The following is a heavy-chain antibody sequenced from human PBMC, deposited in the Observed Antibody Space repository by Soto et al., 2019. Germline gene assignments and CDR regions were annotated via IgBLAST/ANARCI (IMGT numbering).Heavy chain of an antibody. Sequence: PSETLSLTCTVSGGSISSGGYYWGWIRQPPGKGLEWIGSIYYSGSTYYNPSLKSRVTISVDTSKNQFSLKLSSVTAADTAVYYCARMASMITFGGAPSYYFDYWGQGTLVTISS. CDR3: ARMASMITFGGAPSYYFDY. CDR1: GGSISSGGYY. D-gene: IGHD3-16*01. J-gene: IGHJ4*02. V-gene: IGHV4-39*01. CDR2: IYYSGST.